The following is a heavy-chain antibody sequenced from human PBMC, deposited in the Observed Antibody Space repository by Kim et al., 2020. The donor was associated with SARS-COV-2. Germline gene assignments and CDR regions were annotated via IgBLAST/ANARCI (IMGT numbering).Heavy chain of an antibody. CDR2: IKQDGSEK. D-gene: IGHD6-13*01. Sequence: GGSLRLSCAASGFTFSSYWMSWVRQAPGKGLEWVANIKQDGSEKYYVDSVKGRFTISRDNAKNSLYLQMNSLRAEDTAVYYCARDWGVAAAGRADNWFDPWGQGTLVTVSS. J-gene: IGHJ5*02. CDR1: GFTFSSYW. CDR3: ARDWGVAAAGRADNWFDP. V-gene: IGHV3-7*03.